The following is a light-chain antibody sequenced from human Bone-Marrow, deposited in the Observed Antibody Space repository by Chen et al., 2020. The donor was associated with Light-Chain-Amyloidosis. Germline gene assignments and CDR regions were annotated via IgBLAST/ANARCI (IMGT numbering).Light chain of an antibody. V-gene: IGLV1-47*03. J-gene: IGLJ1*01. CDR1: SSNIGINY. CDR2: RNN. CDR3: AAREGSGGEHV. Sequence: QSVLTQPPSASGTPGQRVTISCSGASSNIGINYVYWYQHFPGAAPNLLIHRNNQRPSGVPHRLSASKSGTSAFLAISGLWAEGGSECYCAAREGSGGEHVFGTRTKV.